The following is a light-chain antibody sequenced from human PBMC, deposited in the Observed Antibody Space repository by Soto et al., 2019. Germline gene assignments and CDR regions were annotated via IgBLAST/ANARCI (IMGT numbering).Light chain of an antibody. CDR1: ESVVDSSNNKNY. J-gene: IGKJ5*01. CDR3: QQYFTTPIT. CDR2: WAS. Sequence: DIVRTQSPDSLAVSLVESATINFKSIESVVDSSNNKNYIAWYQQKPGQPPKLLIYWASTRESGVPDRFSGSGSGTDFTLTISTLQAEDVAIYHCQQYFTTPITFGQGTRLEI. V-gene: IGKV4-1*01.